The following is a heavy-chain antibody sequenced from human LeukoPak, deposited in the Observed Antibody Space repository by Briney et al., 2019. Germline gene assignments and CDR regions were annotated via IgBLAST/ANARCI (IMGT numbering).Heavy chain of an antibody. Sequence: ASVKVSCKASGYTFTGYYMHCVRQAPGQGLEWMGWINPNSGGTNYAQKFQGRVTMTGDTSISTAYMELSRLRSDDTAVYYCARPRAQYYYGSGSPPDYWGQGTLVTVSS. D-gene: IGHD3-10*01. CDR2: INPNSGGT. J-gene: IGHJ4*02. CDR1: GYTFTGYY. V-gene: IGHV1-2*02. CDR3: ARPRAQYYYGSGSPPDY.